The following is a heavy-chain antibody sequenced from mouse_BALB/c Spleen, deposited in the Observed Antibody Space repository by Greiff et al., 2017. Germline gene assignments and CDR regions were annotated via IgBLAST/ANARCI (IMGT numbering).Heavy chain of an antibody. CDR1: GYAFTNYL. Sequence: QVQLKESGAELVRPGTSVKVSCKASGYAFTNYLIEWVKQRPGQGLEWIGVINPGSGGTNYNEKFKGKATLTADKSSSTAYMQLSSLTSDDSAVYFCAREVRRGDFDYRGQGTTLTVSS. J-gene: IGHJ2*01. CDR3: AREVRRGDFDY. CDR2: INPGSGGT. D-gene: IGHD2-14*01. V-gene: IGHV1-54*01.